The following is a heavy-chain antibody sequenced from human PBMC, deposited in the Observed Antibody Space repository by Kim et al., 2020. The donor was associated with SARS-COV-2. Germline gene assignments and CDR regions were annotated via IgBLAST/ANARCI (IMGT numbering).Heavy chain of an antibody. CDR3: SRRINSYSICCLYLDL. CDR2: LSYLVSA. V-gene: IGHV4-39*01. CDR1: GDSISSSRSS. D-gene: IGHD2-21*01. J-gene: IGHJ2*01. Sequence: SETLSLTCTVSGDSISSSRSSFCFIRHPPGNLLELIVSLSYLVSASSSPSLTIRFTISVDTSTPQFSLKLSSLTSADTSVYYCSRRINSYSICCLYLDL.